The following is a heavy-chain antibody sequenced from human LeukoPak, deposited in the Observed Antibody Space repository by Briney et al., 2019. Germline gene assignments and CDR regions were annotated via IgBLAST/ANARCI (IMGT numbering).Heavy chain of an antibody. Sequence: GGSLRLSCAASGFTFDDYGMSWVRQAPGKGLEWVSGINWNGGSTGYADSVKGRFTISRDNAKNSLYLQMNSLRAEDTALYYCARDRGVDTAMVNWFDPWGQGTLVAVSS. D-gene: IGHD5-18*01. CDR2: INWNGGST. J-gene: IGHJ5*02. CDR1: GFTFDDYG. CDR3: ARDRGVDTAMVNWFDP. V-gene: IGHV3-20*04.